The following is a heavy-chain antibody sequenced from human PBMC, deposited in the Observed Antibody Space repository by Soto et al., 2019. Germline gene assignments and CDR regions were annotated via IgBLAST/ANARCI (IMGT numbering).Heavy chain of an antibody. D-gene: IGHD3-16*02. J-gene: IGHJ6*02. Sequence: QVQLVQYGAEVKKPGSSVKVSCKASGDTDTNYVISWVRQAPGQGLEWMGGIFPKFGTTYSAQKLQDRLTITADESTSTVYMQLSSLRIDDTAVYYCEAEMTFGKLSVVWGQGTTVTVSS. CDR3: EAEMTFGKLSVV. CDR2: IFPKFGTT. V-gene: IGHV1-69*01. CDR1: GDTDTNYV.